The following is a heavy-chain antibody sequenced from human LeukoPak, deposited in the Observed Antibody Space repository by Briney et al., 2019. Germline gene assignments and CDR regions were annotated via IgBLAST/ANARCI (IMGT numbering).Heavy chain of an antibody. D-gene: IGHD3-22*01. J-gene: IGHJ6*03. CDR2: ISSSSSYI. V-gene: IGHV3-21*01. Sequence: GGSLRLSCAASGFTFSSYSMNWVRQAPGKGLEWVSSISSSSSYIYYADSVKGRFTISRDNAKNSLYLQMNSLRAEDTAVYYCARGYYDSSGYYNYYYYYYMDVWGKGTTVTISS. CDR3: ARGYYDSSGYYNYYYYYYMDV. CDR1: GFTFSSYS.